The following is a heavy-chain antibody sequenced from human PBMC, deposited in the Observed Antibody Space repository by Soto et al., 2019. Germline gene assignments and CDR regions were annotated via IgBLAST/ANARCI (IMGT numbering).Heavy chain of an antibody. CDR2: IFYTGST. D-gene: IGHD6-19*01. Sequence: SETLSLTCTVSGGSIGGHYWIWIRQSPGKRLEWIGYIFYTGSTNYNPSLESRVTLSADTSKNQFSLRLSSVTAADTAVYYCARVGSSGWSPDYWGQGTLVTVSS. V-gene: IGHV4-59*11. J-gene: IGHJ4*02. CDR3: ARVGSSGWSPDY. CDR1: GGSIGGHY.